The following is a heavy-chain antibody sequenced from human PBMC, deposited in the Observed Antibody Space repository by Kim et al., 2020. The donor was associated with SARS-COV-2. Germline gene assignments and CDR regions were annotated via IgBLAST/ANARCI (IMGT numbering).Heavy chain of an antibody. CDR3: ARGGYYDSSGYRAASDY. D-gene: IGHD3-22*01. CDR1: GFTVSSNY. J-gene: IGHJ4*02. Sequence: GGSLRLSCAASGFTVSSNYMSWVRQAPGKGLEWVSVIYSGGSTYYADSVKGRFTISRDNSKNTLYLQMNSLRAEDTAVYYCARGGYYDSSGYRAASDYWGQGTLVTVSS. CDR2: IYSGGST. V-gene: IGHV3-66*01.